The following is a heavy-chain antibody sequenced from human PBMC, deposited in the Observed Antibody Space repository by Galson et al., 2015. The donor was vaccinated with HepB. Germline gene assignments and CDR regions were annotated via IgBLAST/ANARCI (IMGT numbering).Heavy chain of an antibody. D-gene: IGHD6-19*01. V-gene: IGHV3-15*07. CDR3: STRWAVAGDFDY. CDR2: IGTRSEGEPT. Sequence: SLRLSCAASGFSFNNAWMNWVRQAPGKGLEWVGRIGTRSEGEPTDYAAPVKGRFSISRDDSKNMVYLQLNSLKTEDTAVYYCSTRWAVAGDFDYWGQGTLVTVSS. CDR1: GFSFNNAW. J-gene: IGHJ4*02.